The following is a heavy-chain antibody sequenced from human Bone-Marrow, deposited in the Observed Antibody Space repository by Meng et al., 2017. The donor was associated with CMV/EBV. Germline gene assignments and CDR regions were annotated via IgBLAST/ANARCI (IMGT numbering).Heavy chain of an antibody. D-gene: IGHD6-13*01. Sequence: ASVKVSCKASGYTFTSYYTHWVRQAPGQGLEWMGIINPSGGSTSYAQKFQGRVTMTRDTSTSTVYMELSSLRSEDTAVYYCASGRGIAAAGEPRMDVWGQGTTVTVSS. J-gene: IGHJ6*02. CDR3: ASGRGIAAAGEPRMDV. CDR1: GYTFTSYY. CDR2: INPSGGST. V-gene: IGHV1-46*01.